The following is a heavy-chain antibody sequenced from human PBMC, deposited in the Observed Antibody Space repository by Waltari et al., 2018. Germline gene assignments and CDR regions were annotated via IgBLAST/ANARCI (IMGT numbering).Heavy chain of an antibody. V-gene: IGHV4-59*11. J-gene: IGHJ4*02. CDR2: IYYSGST. D-gene: IGHD3-10*01. CDR1: GGSISSQY. Sequence: QVQLQESGTGLVKPSETLSLTCTVSGGSISSQYWSWIRQPPVKGLEWIGSIYYSGSTNYNPSLKSRVTISVDTSNIQFSLKLSSVTAADTAVYYCARDQGTGEDYWGQGTLVTVSS. CDR3: ARDQGTGEDY.